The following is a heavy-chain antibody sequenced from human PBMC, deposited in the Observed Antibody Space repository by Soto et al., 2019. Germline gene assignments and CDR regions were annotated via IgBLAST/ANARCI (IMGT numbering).Heavy chain of an antibody. CDR3: AKQRGYNYGPGPFDS. V-gene: IGHV3-30*18. D-gene: IGHD5-18*01. J-gene: IGHJ4*02. Sequence: GGSLRFSCAASGFTFSSFGMDWVRQAPGKGLEWVALISYDGSNTDYAGSVKGRFTISRDNSMNTLYLQMNSLRAEDTAVYYCAKQRGYNYGPGPFDSWGQGTLVTVSS. CDR2: ISYDGSNT. CDR1: GFTFSSFG.